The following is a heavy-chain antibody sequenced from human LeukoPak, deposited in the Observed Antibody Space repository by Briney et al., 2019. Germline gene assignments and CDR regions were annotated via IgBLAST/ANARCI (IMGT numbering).Heavy chain of an antibody. CDR1: GFTFSSYA. J-gene: IGHJ3*02. Sequence: GRSLRLSCAASGFTFSSYAMHWVRQAPGKGLEWVAVISYDGSNKYYADSVKGRFTISRDNSKNTLYLQMNSLRAEDTAVYYCARETLNYYDSSGDAFDIWGQGTMATVSS. CDR3: ARETLNYYDSSGDAFDI. D-gene: IGHD3-22*01. CDR2: ISYDGSNK. V-gene: IGHV3-30*04.